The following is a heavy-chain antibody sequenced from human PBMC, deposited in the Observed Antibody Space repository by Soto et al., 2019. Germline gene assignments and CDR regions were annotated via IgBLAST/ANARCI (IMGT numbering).Heavy chain of an antibody. V-gene: IGHV1-3*01. J-gene: IGHJ4*02. CDR1: GYTFTSYD. D-gene: IGHD3-10*01. CDR3: AAAYGSGSYYNGFDY. CDR2: INAGNGNT. Sequence: ASVKVSCKASGYTFTSYDMHWVRQAPGQRLEWMGWINAGNGNTKYSQKFQGRVTITTDKSASTAYMELSSLRSEDTAVYYCAAAYGSGSYYNGFDYWGQGTLVTVSS.